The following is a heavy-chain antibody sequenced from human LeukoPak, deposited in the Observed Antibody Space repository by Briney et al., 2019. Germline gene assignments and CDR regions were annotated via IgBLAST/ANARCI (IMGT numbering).Heavy chain of an antibody. J-gene: IGHJ4*02. CDR2: INPNSGGT. CDR3: ARDSNFKPFDY. CDR1: GYTFTGYY. Sequence: ASVKVSCKASGYTFTGYYMHWVRQAPGQGLEWMGWINPNSGGTNYAQKFQGRVTMTRDTSISTAYMDLSRLTSDDTAVYYCARDSNFKPFDYWGQGTLVTVSS. V-gene: IGHV1-2*02. D-gene: IGHD1-1*01.